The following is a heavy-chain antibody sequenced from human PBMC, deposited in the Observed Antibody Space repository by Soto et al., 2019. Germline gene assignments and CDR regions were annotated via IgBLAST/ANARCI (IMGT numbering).Heavy chain of an antibody. CDR2: IYYSGST. Sequence: SETLSLTCTVSGGSISSGDYYWSWIRQPPWKGLEWIGYIYYSGSTYYNPSLKSRVTISVDTSKNQFSLKLSSVTAADTAVYYCARVTPLYYFDYWGQRXLVTVPS. J-gene: IGHJ4*02. V-gene: IGHV4-30-4*01. CDR1: GGSISSGDYY. D-gene: IGHD5-18*01. CDR3: ARVTPLYYFDY.